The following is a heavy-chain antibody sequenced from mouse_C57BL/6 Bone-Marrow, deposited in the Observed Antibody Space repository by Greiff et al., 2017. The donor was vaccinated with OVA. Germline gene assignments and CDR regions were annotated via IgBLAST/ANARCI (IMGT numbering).Heavy chain of an antibody. V-gene: IGHV1-59*01. J-gene: IGHJ1*03. Sequence: QVQLQQSGAELVRPGTSVKLSCKASGYTFTSYWMHWVKQRPGQGLEWIGVIDPSDSYTNYNQKFKGKATLTVDTSSSTAYMQLSSLTSEDSAVYYCARWSYHSNPEGYFDVWGTGTTVTVSS. CDR2: IDPSDSYT. CDR1: GYTFTSYW. D-gene: IGHD2-5*01. CDR3: ARWSYHSNPEGYFDV.